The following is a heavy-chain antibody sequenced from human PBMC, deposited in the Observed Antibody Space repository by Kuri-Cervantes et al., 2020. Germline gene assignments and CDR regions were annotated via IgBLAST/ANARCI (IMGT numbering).Heavy chain of an antibody. D-gene: IGHD6-13*01. CDR2: MNPNTGDT. V-gene: IGHV1-8*01. J-gene: IGHJ3*02. CDR1: GYTFTSYD. CDR3: APYSSSWSQGGIDAFDI. Sequence: ASVKVSCKTSGYTFTSYDINWLRQATGQGLEWMGWMNPNTGDTGYAQKFQGRVTMTWNTSINTAYMELSSLRSEDTAVYYCAPYSSSWSQGGIDAFDIWGQGTTVTVSS.